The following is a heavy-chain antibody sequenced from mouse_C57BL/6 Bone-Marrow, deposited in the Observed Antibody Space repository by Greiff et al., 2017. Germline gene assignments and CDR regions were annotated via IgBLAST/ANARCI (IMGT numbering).Heavy chain of an antibody. D-gene: IGHD2-3*01. V-gene: IGHV5-4*01. Sequence: DVHLVESGGGLVKPGGSLKLSCAASGFTFSSYAMSWVRQTPEKRLEWVATISDGGSYTYYPDNVKGRFTISRDNAKNNLYLHMSHLKSEDTAMYYCARQAIYDGYYVIDYWGQGNTLTVSS. CDR2: ISDGGSYT. CDR3: ARQAIYDGYYVIDY. CDR1: GFTFSSYA. J-gene: IGHJ2*01.